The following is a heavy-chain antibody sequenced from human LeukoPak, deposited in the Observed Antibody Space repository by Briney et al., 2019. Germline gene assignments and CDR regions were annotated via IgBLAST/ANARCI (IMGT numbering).Heavy chain of an antibody. D-gene: IGHD2-15*01. CDR2: ISYDGSNK. J-gene: IGHJ4*02. CDR1: GFTFSSYG. CDR3: AKDSPYCSGGSCYSGFMDY. V-gene: IGHV3-30*18. Sequence: GGSLRLSCAASGFTFSSYGMHWGRQAPGKGLEWVAVISYDGSNKYYADSVKGRFTISRDNSKNTLYLQMNSLRAEDTAVYYCAKDSPYCSGGSCYSGFMDYWGQGTLVTVSS.